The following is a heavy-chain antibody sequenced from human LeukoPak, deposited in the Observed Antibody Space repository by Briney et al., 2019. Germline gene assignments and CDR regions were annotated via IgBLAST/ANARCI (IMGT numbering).Heavy chain of an antibody. D-gene: IGHD3-16*01. Sequence: PGGSLRLSCAASGFTFDDYAMHWVRQAPGKGLEWVSGISWNSGSIGYADSVKGRFTISRDNAKNSLYLQMNSLRAEDTALYYCAKDTGGYYYYGMDVWGQGTTVTASS. V-gene: IGHV3-9*01. CDR1: GFTFDDYA. CDR3: AKDTGGYYYYGMDV. CDR2: ISWNSGSI. J-gene: IGHJ6*02.